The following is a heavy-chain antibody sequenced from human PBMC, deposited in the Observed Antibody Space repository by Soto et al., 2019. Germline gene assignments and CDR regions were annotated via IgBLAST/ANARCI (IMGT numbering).Heavy chain of an antibody. Sequence: ASVKVSCKASGYTFTSYGISWVRQAPGQGLEWMGWISAYNGNTNYAQKLQGRVTMTTDTSTSTAYMELRSLGSDDTAVYYCARPLYCSGGSCYSSGDDYWGQGTLVTVSS. J-gene: IGHJ4*02. CDR1: GYTFTSYG. D-gene: IGHD2-15*01. CDR3: ARPLYCSGGSCYSSGDDY. V-gene: IGHV1-18*01. CDR2: ISAYNGNT.